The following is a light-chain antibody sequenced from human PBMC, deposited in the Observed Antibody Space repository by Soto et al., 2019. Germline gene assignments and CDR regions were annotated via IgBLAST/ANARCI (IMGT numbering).Light chain of an antibody. CDR1: SSNIGGNS. V-gene: IGLV1-51*01. CDR2: DDN. CDR3: GSWDSSLSADV. J-gene: IGLJ1*01. Sequence: QSVLTQQLSVSTSPGQKVTISYSGSSSNIGGNSVSWYQQLPGTAPKLLIYDDNKRPSGIPDRFSGSKSGTSATLGITGFQTGDEADYYCGSWDSSLSADVLGTGTKGNV.